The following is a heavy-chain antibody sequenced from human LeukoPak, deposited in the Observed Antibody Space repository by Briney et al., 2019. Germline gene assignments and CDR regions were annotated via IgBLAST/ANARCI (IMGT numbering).Heavy chain of an antibody. CDR3: ARGLPEEGHFDY. Sequence: ASVKVPCKASGATFSSYAISWVRQAPGQGLEWMGWINPNSGGTNYAQKFQGRVTMTRDTSISTAYMELSSLRSEDTAVYYCARGLPEEGHFDYWGQGTLVTVSS. CDR2: INPNSGGT. CDR1: GATFSSYA. V-gene: IGHV1-2*02. J-gene: IGHJ4*02.